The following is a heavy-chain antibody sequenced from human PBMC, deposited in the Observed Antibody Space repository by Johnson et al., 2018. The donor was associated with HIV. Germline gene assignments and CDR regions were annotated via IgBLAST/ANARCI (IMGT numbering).Heavy chain of an antibody. CDR1: GFTFGDYA. J-gene: IGHJ3*01. CDR2: IRSKASGGTT. D-gene: IGHD2-15*01. Sequence: EVHLVESGGGLVQPGRSLRLSCTASGFTFGDYALSWVRQAPGKGLEWVGFIRSKASGGTTEYAASVKGRFTISRDDSKSIAYLQMNSLKTDDTAVYYCTRDPRIGGWTWGAFDVWGQGTMVTVSS. CDR3: TRDPRIGGWTWGAFDV. V-gene: IGHV3-49*04.